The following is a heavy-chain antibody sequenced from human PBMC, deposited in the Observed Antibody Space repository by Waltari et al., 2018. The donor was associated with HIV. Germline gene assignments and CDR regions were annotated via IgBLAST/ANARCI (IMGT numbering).Heavy chain of an antibody. Sequence: QVELQESGPGLVKPSETLSLTCTVSDGPMSNTYWSLIRQSPGKGLEWIGYIYYSGTTKYNPSLRSRVTISVDTSKKQFSLKLTSVTAADTAVYYCARGSGLKVTLDWYFDVWGRGTLVTVSS. CDR2: IYYSGTT. V-gene: IGHV4-59*12. J-gene: IGHJ2*01. CDR1: DGPMSNTY. CDR3: ARGSGLKVTLDWYFDV.